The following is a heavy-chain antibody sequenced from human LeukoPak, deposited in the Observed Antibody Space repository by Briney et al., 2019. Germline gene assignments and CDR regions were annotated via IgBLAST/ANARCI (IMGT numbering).Heavy chain of an antibody. CDR2: IYYSGST. J-gene: IGHJ4*02. Sequence: TSETLSLTCTVSGGSISSYYWSWIRQPPGKGLEWIGYIYYSGSTNYNPSLKSRVTISVDTSKNQFSLKLSSVTAADTAVYYCARQYSSGWYPLYFDYWGQGTLVTVSS. D-gene: IGHD6-19*01. CDR1: GGSISSYY. V-gene: IGHV4-59*08. CDR3: ARQYSSGWYPLYFDY.